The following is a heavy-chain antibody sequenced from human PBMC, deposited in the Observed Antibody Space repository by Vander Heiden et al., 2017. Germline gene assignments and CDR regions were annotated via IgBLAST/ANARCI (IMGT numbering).Heavy chain of an antibody. Sequence: EVQLVESGGGLVQPGGSLRLSGAASGFTFSSYWMSWVRQDPGKGLEWVANIKQDGSEKYYVDSVKGRFTISRDNAKNSLYLQMNSLRAEDTAVYYCARALYGSGNYYYYGMDVWGQGTTVTVSS. D-gene: IGHD3-10*01. V-gene: IGHV3-7*01. J-gene: IGHJ6*02. CDR1: GFTFSSYW. CDR2: IKQDGSEK. CDR3: ARALYGSGNYYYYGMDV.